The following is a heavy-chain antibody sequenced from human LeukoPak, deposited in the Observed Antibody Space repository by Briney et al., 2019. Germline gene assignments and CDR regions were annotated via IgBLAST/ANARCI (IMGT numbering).Heavy chain of an antibody. CDR1: GFTFSNYG. CDR2: MSYDGTHK. Sequence: GRSLRLSCAASGFTFSNYGLHWVRQAPGKGLEWVAFMSYDGTHKYYSDSVRGRFTISRDNSKNTLLLQMNSLRSEDTAVYFCAKDFGYGDCFDYWGQGTLVTVSS. CDR3: AKDFGYGDCFDY. J-gene: IGHJ4*02. V-gene: IGHV3-30*18. D-gene: IGHD4-17*01.